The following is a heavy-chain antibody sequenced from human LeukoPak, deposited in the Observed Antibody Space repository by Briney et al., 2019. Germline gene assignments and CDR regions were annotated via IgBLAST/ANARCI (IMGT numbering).Heavy chain of an antibody. D-gene: IGHD6-13*01. CDR2: IYYSGST. CDR3: AIRFGRLEAGGTPFDS. Sequence: PSEPLSLTCTVSVGSISSSGYYWAWFPHPPGKGLGWIGGIYYSGSTYYNPSLKSRVSISVDRSKKQFSLKLTSVTAADTALYYCAIRFGRLEAGGTPFDSWGQGTLVTVSS. CDR1: VGSISSSGYY. V-gene: IGHV4-39*07. J-gene: IGHJ4*02.